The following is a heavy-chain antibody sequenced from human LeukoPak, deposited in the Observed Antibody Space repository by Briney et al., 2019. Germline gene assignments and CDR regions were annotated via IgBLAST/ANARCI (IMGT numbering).Heavy chain of an antibody. Sequence: GGSLRLSCAASGFTVSSNYMSWVRQAPGKGLEWGSVIYSGGSTYYADSVKGRFTISRDNSKNTLYLQMNSLRAEDTAVYYCARGYSGYDPPDYWGQGTLVTVSS. CDR1: GFTVSSNY. CDR2: IYSGGST. J-gene: IGHJ4*02. CDR3: ARGYSGYDPPDY. V-gene: IGHV3-53*01. D-gene: IGHD5-12*01.